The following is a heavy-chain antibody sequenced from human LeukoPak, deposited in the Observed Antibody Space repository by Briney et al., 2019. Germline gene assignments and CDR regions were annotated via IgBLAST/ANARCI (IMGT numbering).Heavy chain of an antibody. CDR3: ARVGTAIFDY. CDR2: ISSSGSTI. V-gene: IGHV3-48*03. CDR1: GFTCSSYE. J-gene: IGHJ4*02. Sequence: PGGSLRLSCAASGFTCSSYEMNWVRQAPGKGLEWVSYISSSGSTIYYADSVKGRFTISRDNAKNSLYLQMNSLRAEDTAVYYCARVGTAIFDYWGQGTLVTVSS. D-gene: IGHD5-18*01.